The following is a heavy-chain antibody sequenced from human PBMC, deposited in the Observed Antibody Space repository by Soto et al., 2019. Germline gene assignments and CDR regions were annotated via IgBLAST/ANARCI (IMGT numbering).Heavy chain of an antibody. D-gene: IGHD5-12*01. V-gene: IGHV5-51*01. CDR1: GYSFTRYW. CDR3: ARLMGSVDMATIEWNY. CDR2: IYPGDSGT. J-gene: IGHJ4*02. Sequence: GGSLKISCKGSGYSFTRYWIGWGGQMPGEGLEWVGVIYPGDSGTRYSPSFQGQGTNSADQALNPAYLPGGSPKAPGTAMYYCARLMGSVDMATIEWNYWGQGTLVTVSS.